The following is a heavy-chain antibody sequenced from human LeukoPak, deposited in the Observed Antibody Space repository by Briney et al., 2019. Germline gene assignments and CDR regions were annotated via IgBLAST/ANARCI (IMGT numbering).Heavy chain of an antibody. CDR2: IFHSGNT. Sequence: SETLSLTCAVSGASISSINWWSWVRQSPGKGLEWIGEIFHSGNTNYNPSLKSRVTISVDTSKNQFSLKLSSVTAADTAVYYCASSKTNGDSSGWYAWFDPWGQGTLVTVSS. CDR3: ASSKTNGDSSGWYAWFDP. CDR1: GASISSINW. V-gene: IGHV4-4*02. D-gene: IGHD6-19*01. J-gene: IGHJ5*02.